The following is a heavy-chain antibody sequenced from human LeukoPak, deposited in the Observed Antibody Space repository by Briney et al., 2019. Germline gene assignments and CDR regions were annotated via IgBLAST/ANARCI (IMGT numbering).Heavy chain of an antibody. Sequence: GASVKVSCKASGYTFTSYGISWVRQAPGQGLEWMGGIIPIFGTANYAQKFQGRVTITADESTSTAYMELSSLRSEDTAVYYCASGSGYYDSSGYYEGTFDYWGQGTLVTVSS. CDR3: ASGSGYYDSSGYYEGTFDY. CDR1: GYTFTSYG. V-gene: IGHV1-69*13. D-gene: IGHD3-22*01. CDR2: IIPIFGTA. J-gene: IGHJ4*02.